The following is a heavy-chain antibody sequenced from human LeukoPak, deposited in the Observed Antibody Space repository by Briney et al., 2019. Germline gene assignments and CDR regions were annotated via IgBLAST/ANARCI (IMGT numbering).Heavy chain of an antibody. V-gene: IGHV4-4*07. Sequence: SETLSLPCTVSGLSLSCYHWIWLPQPAGKGLEWIGRNYTSGITNYNPSLKSRVTMSVDTSKTQFSLKLSSVTAADTAVYYCARISHVVFSFDIWGQGTMVTVSS. J-gene: IGHJ3*02. CDR1: GLSLSCYH. D-gene: IGHD2-8*02. CDR2: NYTSGIT. CDR3: ARISHVVFSFDI.